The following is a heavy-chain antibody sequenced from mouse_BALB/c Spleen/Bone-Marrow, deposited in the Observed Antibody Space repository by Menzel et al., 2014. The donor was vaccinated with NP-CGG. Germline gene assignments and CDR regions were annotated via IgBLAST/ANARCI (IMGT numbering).Heavy chain of an antibody. CDR2: IWGDGST. J-gene: IGHJ3*01. Sequence: VKLVESGPGLVAPSQSLSITCTVSGFSLTSYGVSWVRQPPGKGLEWLGIIWGDGSTNYHSALISRLSISKDNSKSQVFLKLDSLQTDDTATYYCAKPTGNYLFPYWGQGTPVTVSA. CDR1: GFSLTSYG. V-gene: IGHV2-3*01. D-gene: IGHD2-1*01. CDR3: AKPTGNYLFPY.